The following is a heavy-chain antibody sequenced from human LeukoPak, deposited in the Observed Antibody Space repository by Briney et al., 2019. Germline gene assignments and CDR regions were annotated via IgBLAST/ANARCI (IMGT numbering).Heavy chain of an antibody. CDR3: ARELDYYYGMDV. Sequence: GGSLRLSCAASGFTFSSYSMNWVRQAPRKGLEWVSSISSSSSYIYYADSVKGRFTISRDNAKNSLYLQMNSLRAEDTAVYYCARELDYYYGMDVWGQGTTVTVSS. D-gene: IGHD3-3*02. CDR2: ISSSSSYI. CDR1: GFTFSSYS. J-gene: IGHJ6*02. V-gene: IGHV3-21*01.